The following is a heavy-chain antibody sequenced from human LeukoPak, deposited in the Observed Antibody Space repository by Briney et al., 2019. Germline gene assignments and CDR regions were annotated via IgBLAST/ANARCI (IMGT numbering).Heavy chain of an antibody. Sequence: GGSLRLSCAASGFTFSNYWMSWVRQAPEKGLEWVANIKPDGSETYSVDSVKGRFTISRDNAKNSLYLQMNSLRAEDTAVYYCARTLRFFRFLDVWGQGTTVTVSS. CDR3: ARTLRFFRFLDV. CDR1: GFTFSNYW. D-gene: IGHD3-3*01. J-gene: IGHJ6*02. CDR2: IKPDGSET. V-gene: IGHV3-7*03.